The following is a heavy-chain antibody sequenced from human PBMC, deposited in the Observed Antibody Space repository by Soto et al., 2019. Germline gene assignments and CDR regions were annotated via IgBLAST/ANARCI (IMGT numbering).Heavy chain of an antibody. Sequence: PGGSLRLSCAASGFTFSSYGMHWVRQAPGKGLEWVAVISYDGSNKYYADSVKGRFTISRDNSKNTLYLQMNSLRAEDTAVYYCAKAGNLYLKYYFDYWGQGTLVTVSS. D-gene: IGHD3-9*01. CDR1: GFTFSSYG. CDR3: AKAGNLYLKYYFDY. J-gene: IGHJ4*02. CDR2: ISYDGSNK. V-gene: IGHV3-30*18.